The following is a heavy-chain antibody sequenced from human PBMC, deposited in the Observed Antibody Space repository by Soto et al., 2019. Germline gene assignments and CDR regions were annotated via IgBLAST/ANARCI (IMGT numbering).Heavy chain of an antibody. CDR1: GYTFTSYY. CDR3: ARVRPPGRFSRYSYGNPHDAFDI. Sequence: ASVKVSCKASGYTFTSYYMHWVRQAPGQGLEWMGIINPSGGSTSYAQKFQGRVTMTRDTSTSTVYMELSSLRSEDTAVYYCARVRPPGRFSRYSYGNPHDAFDIWGQGTMVTVSS. J-gene: IGHJ3*02. D-gene: IGHD5-18*01. V-gene: IGHV1-46*01. CDR2: INPSGGST.